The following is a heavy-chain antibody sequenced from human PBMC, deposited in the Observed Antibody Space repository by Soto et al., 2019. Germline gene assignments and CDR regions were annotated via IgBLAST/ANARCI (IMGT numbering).Heavy chain of an antibody. CDR3: AKDAAFARGSYYSFDY. V-gene: IGHV3-9*01. Sequence: EVQLVESGGGLVQPGRSLRLSCAASGFTFDDYAMHWVRQAPGKGLEWVSGISWNSGSIGYADSVKGRFTISRDNAKNYLYLQMNSLRAEDTALYYCAKDAAFARGSYYSFDYWGQGTLVTVSS. J-gene: IGHJ4*02. CDR1: GFTFDDYA. CDR2: ISWNSGSI. D-gene: IGHD1-26*01.